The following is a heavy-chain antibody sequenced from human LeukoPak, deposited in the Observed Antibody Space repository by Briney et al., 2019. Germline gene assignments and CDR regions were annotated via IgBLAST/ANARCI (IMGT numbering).Heavy chain of an antibody. Sequence: PGGSLRLSCAASGFTFSSYSMNWVRQAPGKGLEWVANIKQDGSEKYYVDSVKGRFTISRDNAKNSLYLQMNSLRAEDTAVYYCARVRRYSSGWYFDYWGQGTLVTVSS. V-gene: IGHV3-7*03. CDR1: GFTFSSYS. D-gene: IGHD6-19*01. CDR3: ARVRRYSSGWYFDY. CDR2: IKQDGSEK. J-gene: IGHJ4*02.